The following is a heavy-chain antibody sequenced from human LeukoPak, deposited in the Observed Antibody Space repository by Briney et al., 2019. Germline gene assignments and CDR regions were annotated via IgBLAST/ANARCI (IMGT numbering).Heavy chain of an antibody. D-gene: IGHD6-13*01. J-gene: IGHJ6*03. V-gene: IGHV4-61*02. CDR2: IYTSGST. CDR3: ARGGSSWFLYYYYYMDV. Sequence: SQTLSLTCTVSGGSISSGSYYWSWIRQPAGKGLEWIGRIYTSGSTNYNPSLKSRVTISVDTSKIQYSLKLSSVTAADTAVYYCARGGSSWFLYYYYYMDVWGKGTTVTVSS. CDR1: GGSISSGSYY.